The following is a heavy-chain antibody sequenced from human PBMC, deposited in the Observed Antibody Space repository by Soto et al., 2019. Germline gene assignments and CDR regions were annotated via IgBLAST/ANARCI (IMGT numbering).Heavy chain of an antibody. Sequence: ASVKVSCKASGYTFTGYYVHWVRQAPGQGLEWMGWINSYSGGTNYAQKFQGRVTMTRDTSISTAYMDLTRLTSDDTAVYYCARGRTTGVDYWGQGTLVTVSS. CDR2: INSYSGGT. D-gene: IGHD3-10*01. J-gene: IGHJ4*02. CDR3: ARGRTTGVDY. V-gene: IGHV1-2*02. CDR1: GYTFTGYY.